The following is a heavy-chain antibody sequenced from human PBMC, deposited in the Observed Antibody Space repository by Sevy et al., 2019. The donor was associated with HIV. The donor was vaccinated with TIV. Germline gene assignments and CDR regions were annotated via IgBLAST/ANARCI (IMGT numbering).Heavy chain of an antibody. D-gene: IGHD3-16*01. CDR3: TRALDYYYYMDV. CDR2: IKSKTDGGTT. V-gene: IGHV3-15*01. J-gene: IGHJ6*03. CDR1: GFTFSNAW. Sequence: GGCLRLSCAASGFTFSNAWMSCVRQAPGKGLEWVGRIKSKTDGGTTDYAAPVKGRFTISRDDSKNTLYLRMNSLKTEDTAVYYCTRALDYYYYMDVWGKGTTVTVSS.